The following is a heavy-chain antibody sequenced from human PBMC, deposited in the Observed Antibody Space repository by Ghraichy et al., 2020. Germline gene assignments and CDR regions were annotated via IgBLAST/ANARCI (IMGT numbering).Heavy chain of an antibody. J-gene: IGHJ3*02. D-gene: IGHD2/OR15-2a*01. Sequence: GESLNISCAASGFTFSSYWMYWVRQAPGEGLVWVSRINTDGTSTNYADSVKGRFTISRDYAKNTLYLQMNSLRAEDTAVYYCAKRDFRLPTDAFDMWGQGAMVTVSS. V-gene: IGHV3-74*01. CDR1: GFTFSSYW. CDR2: INTDGTST. CDR3: AKRDFRLPTDAFDM.